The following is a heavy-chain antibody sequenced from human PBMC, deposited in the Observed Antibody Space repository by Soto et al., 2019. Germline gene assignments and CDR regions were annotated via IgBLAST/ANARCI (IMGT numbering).Heavy chain of an antibody. CDR2: ISSSSSYI. CDR3: ANGDYSNDY. V-gene: IGHV3-21*01. Sequence: EVQLVESGGGLVKPGGSLSLSCAASGFTFSSYSMNWVRQAPGKGLEWVSSISSSSSYISYADSVKGRFTFSRDNAKNSLYLQMNSLRAEDTAVYYCANGDYSNDYWGQGTLVTVSS. D-gene: IGHD4-17*01. CDR1: GFTFSSYS. J-gene: IGHJ4*02.